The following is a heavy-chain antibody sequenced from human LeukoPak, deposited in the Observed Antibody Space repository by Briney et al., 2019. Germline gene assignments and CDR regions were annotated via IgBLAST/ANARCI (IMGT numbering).Heavy chain of an antibody. V-gene: IGHV3-9*01. CDR1: GFTFDDYA. CDR2: ISWYSGSI. J-gene: IGHJ4*02. CDR3: ARGLGFDFWSFYYSDY. Sequence: GGSLRLSCAASGFTFDDYAMHWVRQAPGKGLEWVSGISWYSGSIGYADSVKGRFTISRDNAKNSLYLQMNSLRAEDTAVYYCARGLGFDFWSFYYSDYWGQGTLVTVSS. D-gene: IGHD3-3*01.